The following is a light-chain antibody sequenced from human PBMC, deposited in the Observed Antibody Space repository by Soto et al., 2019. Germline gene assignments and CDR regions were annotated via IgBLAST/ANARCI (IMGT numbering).Light chain of an antibody. J-gene: IGKJ2*01. CDR2: GAS. V-gene: IGKV3-20*01. Sequence: EIVLTQSPVTLSLSPGEIATLSCSASQIVRSDYLDWYQQKPGQAPRLLIYGASSRATGIPDRFSGSGSGTDFTLTISRLEPEDFAVYYCQQFGRSPSMYNFGQGTKVDIK. CDR3: QQFGRSPSMYN. CDR1: QIVRSDY.